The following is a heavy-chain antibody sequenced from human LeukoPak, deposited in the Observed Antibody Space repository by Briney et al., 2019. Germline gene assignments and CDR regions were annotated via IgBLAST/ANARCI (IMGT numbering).Heavy chain of an antibody. CDR3: VRETYSSRYNWFDP. Sequence: PSETLSLTCTVSGGSISSYYWSRILQAAGKGLEWIGHIYTSGSTKYNPSLKGRVTMSVDTSKNQYSLKVRSVTAADTAVYYCVRETYSSRYNWFDPWGQGTLVTVSS. CDR2: IYTSGST. CDR1: GGSISSYY. J-gene: IGHJ5*02. D-gene: IGHD6-19*01. V-gene: IGHV4-4*07.